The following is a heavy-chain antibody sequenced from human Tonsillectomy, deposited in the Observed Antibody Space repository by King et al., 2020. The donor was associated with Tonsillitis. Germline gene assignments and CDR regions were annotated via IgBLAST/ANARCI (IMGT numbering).Heavy chain of an antibody. CDR3: NTVYYDFWSGYYNNYFYYMDV. CDR2: IKSETDGGTT. Sequence: VQLVESGGVFIKPGGSLRLSCAASGFTFSNAWRNWVRQAPGKGLEWVGRIKSETDGGTTDYTAPVKGRFTISRDDSKNTLYLQMNSLKTADKAVYYCNTVYYDFWSGYYNNYFYYMDVWGQGTTVTVSS. CDR1: GFTFSNAW. V-gene: IGHV3-15*07. D-gene: IGHD3-3*01. J-gene: IGHJ6*03.